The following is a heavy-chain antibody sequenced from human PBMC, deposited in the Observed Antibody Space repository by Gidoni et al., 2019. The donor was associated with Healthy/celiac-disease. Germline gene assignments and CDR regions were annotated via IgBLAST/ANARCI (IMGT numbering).Heavy chain of an antibody. Sequence: QVQLVESGGGVVQPGRSLRLSCAASGFTFSSYGMHWVRQAPGKGLEWVAVISYDGSNKSYADSVKGRFTISRDNSKNTLYLQMNSLRAEDTAVYYCAKTRAYYYYMDVWGKGTTVTVSS. CDR2: ISYDGSNK. V-gene: IGHV3-30*18. J-gene: IGHJ6*03. CDR1: GFTFSSYG. CDR3: AKTRAYYYYMDV.